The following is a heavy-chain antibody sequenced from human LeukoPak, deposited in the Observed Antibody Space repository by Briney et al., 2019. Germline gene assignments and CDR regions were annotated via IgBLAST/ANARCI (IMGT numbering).Heavy chain of an antibody. Sequence: PXKGLEWIGFIYYNGNTNSSPSLKSRVTISVDTSKSQFSLKLTSVTAADTAVYYCARGYRSSWYQVDYWGQGTLVTVSS. CDR2: IYYNGNT. D-gene: IGHD6-13*01. CDR3: ARGYRSSWYQVDY. J-gene: IGHJ4*02. V-gene: IGHV4-59*01.